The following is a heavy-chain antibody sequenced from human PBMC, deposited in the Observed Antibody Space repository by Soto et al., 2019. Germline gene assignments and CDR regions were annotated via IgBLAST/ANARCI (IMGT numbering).Heavy chain of an antibody. CDR2: LSGSGTST. D-gene: IGHD6-19*01. Sequence: PVGSLRLSCAASGFSFVNYAMNWVRQAPGKGLGWVSGLSGSGTSTYYADSVKGRFTISRDNSRDTLFLQMNSLTADDTAVYYCAKATTNGGWFNPFDSWGQGALVTVSS. V-gene: IGHV3-23*01. CDR3: AKATTNGGWFNPFDS. J-gene: IGHJ4*02. CDR1: GFSFVNYA.